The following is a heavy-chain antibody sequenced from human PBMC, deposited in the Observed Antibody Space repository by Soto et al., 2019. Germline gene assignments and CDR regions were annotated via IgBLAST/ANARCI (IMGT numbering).Heavy chain of an antibody. CDR1: GGSISSGGYS. D-gene: IGHD3-16*01. V-gene: IGHV4-30-2*01. Sequence: QLQLQESGSGLVKPSQTLSLTCAVSGGSISSGGYSWSWIRQPPGKGLEWIGYIYHSGSTYYNPSLKSRVTLSVDRSKNQFSLKLSSVTAADTAVYYCARALYYDYVWGSSEYYFDYWGQGTLVTVSS. J-gene: IGHJ4*02. CDR2: IYHSGST. CDR3: ARALYYDYVWGSSEYYFDY.